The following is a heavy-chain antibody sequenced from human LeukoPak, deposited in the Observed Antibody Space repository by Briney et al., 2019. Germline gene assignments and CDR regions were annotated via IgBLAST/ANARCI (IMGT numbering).Heavy chain of an antibody. Sequence: GGSLRLSCAASGFTFSSYRMNWVRQAPGKGLEWVSYISSSSRTIYYADSVKGRFTISRDNAKNSLYLQMNSLRAEDTAVYYCARDLLGWELHYFDYWGQGTLVTVSS. D-gene: IGHD1-26*01. CDR3: ARDLLGWELHYFDY. J-gene: IGHJ4*02. V-gene: IGHV3-48*01. CDR2: ISSSSRTI. CDR1: GFTFSSYR.